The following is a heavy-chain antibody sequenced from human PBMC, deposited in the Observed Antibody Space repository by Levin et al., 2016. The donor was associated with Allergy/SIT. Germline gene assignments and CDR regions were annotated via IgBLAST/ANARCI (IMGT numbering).Heavy chain of an antibody. Sequence: ASVKVSCKASGYTFTSYGISWVRQAPGQGLEWMGWISAYNGNTNYAQKLQGRVTMTTDTSTSTAYMELRSLRSDDTAVYYCASIAAPSHYYYGMDVWGQGTTVTVSS. CDR3: ASIAAPSHYYYGMDV. CDR2: ISAYNGNT. V-gene: IGHV1-18*01. D-gene: IGHD6-13*01. CDR1: GYTFTSYG. J-gene: IGHJ6*02.